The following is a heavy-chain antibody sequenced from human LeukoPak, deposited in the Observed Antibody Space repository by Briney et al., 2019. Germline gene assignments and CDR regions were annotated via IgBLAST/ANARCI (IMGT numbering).Heavy chain of an antibody. CDR2: MYYTGST. CDR3: ARVSVVYGMDV. CDR1: GGSISSDY. Sequence: PSETLSLTCSVSGGSISSDYWSWIRQPPGKGLEWIGYMYYTGSTNYNPSLKSRVTISLATSKTQFSLKLSSATPADTAVYYCARVSVVYGMDVWGQGTTVTVSS. V-gene: IGHV4-59*01. J-gene: IGHJ6*02.